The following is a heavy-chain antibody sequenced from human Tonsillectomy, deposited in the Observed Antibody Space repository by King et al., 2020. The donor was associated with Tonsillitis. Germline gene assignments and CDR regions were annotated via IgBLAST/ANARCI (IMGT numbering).Heavy chain of an antibody. CDR2: ISTYNGNT. D-gene: IGHD3-22*01. Sequence: QLVQSGAEVKKPGASVKVSCKASGYTFTSYGISWVRQAPGQGLEWMGWISTYNGNTNYAQKLQGRVTMTTDTPTSTAYMERRSLRSDGTAVYYCARDFPFYDTKCYNYWGQGTLVTVSS. CDR1: GYTFTSYG. V-gene: IGHV1-18*01. CDR3: ARDFPFYDTKCYNY. J-gene: IGHJ4*02.